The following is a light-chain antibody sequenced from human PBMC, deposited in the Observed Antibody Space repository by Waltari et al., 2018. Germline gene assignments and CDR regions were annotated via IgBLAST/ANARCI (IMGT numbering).Light chain of an antibody. CDR3: AAWDDSLSGVV. J-gene: IGLJ2*01. CDR1: SSNIEINY. CDR2: RDN. V-gene: IGLV1-47*01. Sequence: QSVLTQPPSASGTPGQRVTISCSGSSSNIEINYVYWFQQIPGTAPKVLIYRDNLRPSGVPDRVSGSKSGPSASLAISGLRSEDEADYYCAAWDDSLSGVVFGGGTKLTVL.